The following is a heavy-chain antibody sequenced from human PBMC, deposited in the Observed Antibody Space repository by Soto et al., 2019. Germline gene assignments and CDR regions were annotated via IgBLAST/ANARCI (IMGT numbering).Heavy chain of an antibody. Sequence: PSETLSLTCTVSGGSISSYYWSWFRQPPGKELEWIGYIYYSGSTNYNPSLKSRVTISVDTSKNQFSLKLSSVTAADTAVYYCARDESWEAAPGAEYFQHWGQGTLVTVSS. J-gene: IGHJ1*01. D-gene: IGHD1-26*01. CDR3: ARDESWEAAPGAEYFQH. CDR1: GGSISSYY. CDR2: IYYSGST. V-gene: IGHV4-59*01.